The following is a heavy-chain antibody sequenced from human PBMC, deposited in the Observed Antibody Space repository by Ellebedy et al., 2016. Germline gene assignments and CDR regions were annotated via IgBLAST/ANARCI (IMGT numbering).Heavy chain of an antibody. D-gene: IGHD4-11*01. CDR1: GGSISSSYHY. CDR3: AREQYGNYGGYYMDV. J-gene: IGHJ6*03. Sequence: SETLSLXCTVYGGSISSSYHYWSWIRQHPGKGLEWIGYIHYSGNTYYSPSLRGRVNISVDTSKNQFSLRLSSVTAADTAVYYCAREQYGNYGGYYMDVWGKGTTVIVSS. V-gene: IGHV4-31*03. CDR2: IHYSGNT.